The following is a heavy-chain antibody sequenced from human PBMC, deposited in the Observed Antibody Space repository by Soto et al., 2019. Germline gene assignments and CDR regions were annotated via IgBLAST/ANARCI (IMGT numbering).Heavy chain of an antibody. Sequence: ASVKVSCKASGYTFTSYYMHWVRQAPGQGLEWMGIINPSGGSTSYAQKFQGRVTMTRDTSTSTVYMELSSLRSEDTAVYYCARDFWSGYYGGGMDVWGQGTKVTVS. CDR1: GYTFTSYY. V-gene: IGHV1-46*01. CDR2: INPSGGST. J-gene: IGHJ6*02. CDR3: ARDFWSGYYGGGMDV. D-gene: IGHD3-3*01.